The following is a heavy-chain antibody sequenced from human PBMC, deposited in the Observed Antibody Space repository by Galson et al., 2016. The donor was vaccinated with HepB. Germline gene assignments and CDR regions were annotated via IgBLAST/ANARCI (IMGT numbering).Heavy chain of an antibody. V-gene: IGHV4-61*08. D-gene: IGHD3-10*01. Sequence: LSLTCTVSGDSISSGDYYWSWVRQFPGKGLEWIGYVYYSGSTNYNPSLKSRVTISVDQSKNQFSLNLSSVPAADTAVYYCARRRDYGSGSYGYYYFYALDVWGQGTTVIVSS. CDR3: ARRRDYGSGSYGYYYFYALDV. CDR2: VYYSGST. CDR1: GDSISSGDYY. J-gene: IGHJ6*02.